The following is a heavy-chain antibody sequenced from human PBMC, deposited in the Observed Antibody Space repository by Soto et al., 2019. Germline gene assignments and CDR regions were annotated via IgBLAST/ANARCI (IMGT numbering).Heavy chain of an antibody. V-gene: IGHV3-33*01. Sequence: QVQLVESGGGVVQPGRSLRLSCAASGFTFSSYGMHWVRQAPGKGLEWVAVIWYDGSNKYYADSVKGRFTISRDNSKNTLYLQMNSLRAEDTAVYYCARGGRRGFGVVIDHYYYYGMDVWGQGTTVTVSS. CDR2: IWYDGSNK. CDR3: ARGGRRGFGVVIDHYYYYGMDV. D-gene: IGHD3-3*01. CDR1: GFTFSSYG. J-gene: IGHJ6*02.